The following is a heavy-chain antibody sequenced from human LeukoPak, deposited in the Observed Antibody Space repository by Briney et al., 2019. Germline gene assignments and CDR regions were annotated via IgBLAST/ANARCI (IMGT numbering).Heavy chain of an antibody. J-gene: IGHJ4*02. D-gene: IGHD4-17*01. V-gene: IGHV3-30-3*01. CDR3: AKDYGDYVPDVTFDY. CDR2: ISYDGSDK. Sequence: GGSLRLSCAASGFTFSSYVMHWVRQSPGKGLEWVALISYDGSDKYYEDSVKGRFSVSRDNSKNTMYLQMTSLRIEDTAVYYCAKDYGDYVPDVTFDYWGQGTLVTVSS. CDR1: GFTFSSYV.